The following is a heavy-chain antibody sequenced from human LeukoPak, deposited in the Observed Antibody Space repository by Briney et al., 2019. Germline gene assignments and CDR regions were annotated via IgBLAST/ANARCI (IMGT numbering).Heavy chain of an antibody. V-gene: IGHV1-3*03. Sequence: ASVKVSCKASGYTFTSYAMHWVRQAPGQRLEWMGWINAGNGNTKYSQEFQGRVTITRDTSASTAYMELSSLRSEDMAVYYCARGAAVAGLYYYYYMDVWGKGTTVTVS. CDR1: GYTFTSYA. CDR3: ARGAAVAGLYYYYYMDV. J-gene: IGHJ6*03. CDR2: INAGNGNT. D-gene: IGHD6-19*01.